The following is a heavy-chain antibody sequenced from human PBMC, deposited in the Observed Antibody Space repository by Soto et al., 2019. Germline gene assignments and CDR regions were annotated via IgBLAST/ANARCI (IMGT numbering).Heavy chain of an antibody. CDR2: IIPILDLP. J-gene: IGHJ4*02. Sequence: QVQLVQSGAEVKKPGSSVKVSCKASGGTFNSYTITWVRQAPGQGLEWMGRIIPILDLPNYAQKFQGRVTITADKSTSTAYMELSSLRSEDTAVYYCASTLAGIYGDTPLGFWGQGTLVTVSS. D-gene: IGHD4-17*01. CDR1: GGTFNSYT. V-gene: IGHV1-69*02. CDR3: ASTLAGIYGDTPLGF.